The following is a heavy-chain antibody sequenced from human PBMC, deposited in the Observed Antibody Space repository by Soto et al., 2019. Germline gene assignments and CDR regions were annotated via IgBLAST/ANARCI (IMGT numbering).Heavy chain of an antibody. CDR2: IWYDGSNK. J-gene: IGHJ6*03. V-gene: IGHV3-33*01. Sequence: QVQLVESGGGVVPPGRSLRLSCAASGFTFSSYGMHWVRQAPGKGLEWVAVIWYDGSNKYYADSVKGRFTISRDNSKNTLNMQMNSLRAEDTAVYYCARDPQKRSYYYYMDVWGKGTTVTVSS. CDR3: ARDPQKRSYYYYMDV. CDR1: GFTFSSYG.